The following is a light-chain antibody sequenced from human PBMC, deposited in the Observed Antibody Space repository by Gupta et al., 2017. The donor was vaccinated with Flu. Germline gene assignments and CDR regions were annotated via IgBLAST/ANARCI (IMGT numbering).Light chain of an antibody. V-gene: IGKV4-1*01. CDR1: QSILYSSNNTNY. Sequence: DIVMTQSPDSLAFSLGEKATIKCKSSQSILYSSNNTNYLAWDQLTPEQPPKLIIYWASTRESGVPDRFSGRGSGKDFTLTISSLQAEDVAVYYWQQYYSTPYTFGQGTKLEIK. CDR2: WAS. J-gene: IGKJ2*01. CDR3: QQYYSTPYT.